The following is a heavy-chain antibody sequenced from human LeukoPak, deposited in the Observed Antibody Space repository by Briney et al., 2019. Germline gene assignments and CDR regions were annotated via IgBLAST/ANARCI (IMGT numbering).Heavy chain of an antibody. CDR2: IYSADSA. Sequence: GGSLRLSCAASGFTVSSNYMSWVRQAPGKGLEWVSVIYSADSAYYADSVRGRFTISRDNSKNTLYLQMNSLRADDTAVYYCAREVGGGATNYFDYWGQGTLVTVSS. CDR1: GFTVSSNY. CDR3: AREVGGGATNYFDY. J-gene: IGHJ4*02. D-gene: IGHD1-26*01. V-gene: IGHV3-53*01.